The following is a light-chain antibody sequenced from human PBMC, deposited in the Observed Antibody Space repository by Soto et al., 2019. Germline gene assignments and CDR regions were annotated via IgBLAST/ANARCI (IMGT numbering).Light chain of an antibody. CDR3: SSYAGSNNFGV. V-gene: IGLV2-8*01. CDR1: SSDVGGYNY. CDR2: EVN. J-gene: IGLJ1*01. Sequence: QSVLTQPPSASGSPRQSVTISCTGTSSDVGGYNYVSWYQQHPGKAPKLMIHEVNKRPSGVPDRFSGSKSGNTASLTVSGLQAEDEAYYYCSSYAGSNNFGVFGTGTKVTVL.